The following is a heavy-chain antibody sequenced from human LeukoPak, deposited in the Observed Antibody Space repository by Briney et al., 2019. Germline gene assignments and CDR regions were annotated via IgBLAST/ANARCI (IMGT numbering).Heavy chain of an antibody. CDR1: GGSFNGYY. V-gene: IGHV4-34*01. D-gene: IGHD2-15*01. CDR3: ATKGAATPYYYYGMDV. Sequence: ASETLSLTCAVYGGSFNGYYWTWIRQPPGKGLEWIGEINHSGSTDYNPSLKSRAVISIDTSKNQFSLKLSSLTAADTAVYYCATKGAATPYYYYGMDVWGQGTTVTVSS. J-gene: IGHJ6*02. CDR2: INHSGST.